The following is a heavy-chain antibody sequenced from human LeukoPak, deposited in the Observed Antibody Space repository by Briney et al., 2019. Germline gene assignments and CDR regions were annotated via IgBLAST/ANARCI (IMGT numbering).Heavy chain of an antibody. J-gene: IGHJ4*02. V-gene: IGHV4-59*08. D-gene: IGHD1-26*01. Sequence: SETLSLTCTVSRGSISPDHCAWIRQPPGKGLEWIGYIFYTGRARYNPSLESRVTLTVDMSKNQVSLKLSSVTAADTAIYYCARLVDGIHTRLDSWGQGTLVTVSS. CDR3: ARLVDGIHTRLDS. CDR2: IFYTGRA. CDR1: RGSISPDH.